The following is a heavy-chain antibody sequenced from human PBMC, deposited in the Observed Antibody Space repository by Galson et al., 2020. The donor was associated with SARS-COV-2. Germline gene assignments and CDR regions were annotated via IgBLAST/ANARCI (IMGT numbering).Heavy chain of an antibody. D-gene: IGHD6-13*01. V-gene: IGHV1-18*01. CDR2: ISAYNGDT. Sequence: ASVKVSCKASGYTFTIYGISWVRQAPGQGLEWLGWISAYNGDTNYAQKLQDRVTMTTETATSTAYMELRSLRSDDTAVYYCARGSYSSSWYSSDYWGQGTLVIVSS. CDR3: ARGSYSSSWYSSDY. CDR1: GYTFTIYG. J-gene: IGHJ4*02.